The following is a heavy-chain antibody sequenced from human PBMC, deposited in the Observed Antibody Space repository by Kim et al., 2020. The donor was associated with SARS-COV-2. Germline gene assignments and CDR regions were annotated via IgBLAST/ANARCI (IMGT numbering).Heavy chain of an antibody. CDR3: ARASSTSCFY. V-gene: IGHV3-74*01. D-gene: IGHD2-2*01. Sequence: NYADFVKGRFTISRDNAKNTRFLQMNNLTAEDTAVYYCARASSTSCFYWGQGTLVTVSS. J-gene: IGHJ4*01.